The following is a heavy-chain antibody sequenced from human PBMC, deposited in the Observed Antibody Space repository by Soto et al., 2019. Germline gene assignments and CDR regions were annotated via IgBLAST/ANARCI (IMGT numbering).Heavy chain of an antibody. CDR3: ARAYTGQLPRRGDYYYALDV. V-gene: IGHV3-13*05. CDR2: IGAADDP. CDR1: GFFFNNYD. J-gene: IGHJ6*02. D-gene: IGHD2-2*01. Sequence: QLVESGGGLTQAGGSLRLSCVGSGFFFNNYDMHWVRQVRGKGLEWVSAIGAADDPYYSVSVKGRFIVSRDNAQTSLYLQRNTRRAADTAVYFCARAYTGQLPRRGDYYYALDVWGRGTTVTVSS.